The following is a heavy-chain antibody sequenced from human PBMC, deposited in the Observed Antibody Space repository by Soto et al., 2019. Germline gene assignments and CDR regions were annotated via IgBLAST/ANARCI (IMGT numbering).Heavy chain of an antibody. CDR3: ASTTIAAAGPWQFDY. Sequence: RPSCAAPGLTFWSYAMSWGRQDPGKGQEGCSSVSGRGGSTYGGDSVKGRFASSRDNAKNTLYLQMNSLRAEDTAVYYCASTTIAAAGPWQFDYGGQGTLVTVSS. D-gene: IGHD6-13*01. CDR1: GLTFWSYA. CDR2: VSGRGGST. V-gene: IGHV3-23*01. J-gene: IGHJ4*02.